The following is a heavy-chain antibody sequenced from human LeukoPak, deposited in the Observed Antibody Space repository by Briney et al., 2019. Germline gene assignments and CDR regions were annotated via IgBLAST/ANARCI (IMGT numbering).Heavy chain of an antibody. CDR3: VKVGTGTVDY. CDR2: IHYSGTT. Sequence: SSETLSLTCTVSGGSISSYYWSWIRQPPGKGLEWIGYIHYSGTTNYFPSLKSRVPISVDTSKNQFSVKLRSVTAADTAVYYCVKVGTGTVDYWGQGALVTVSS. V-gene: IGHV4-59*01. J-gene: IGHJ4*02. CDR1: GGSISSYY. D-gene: IGHD1-1*01.